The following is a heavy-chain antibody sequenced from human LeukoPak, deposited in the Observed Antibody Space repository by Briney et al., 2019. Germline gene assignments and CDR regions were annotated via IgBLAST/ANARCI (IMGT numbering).Heavy chain of an antibody. Sequence: PSETLSLTCTVSGGSISSYYWSWIRQPPGKGLEWIGSIYYSGSTYYNPSLKSRVTISVDTSKNQFSLKLSSVTAADTAVYYCATFHSSGWFYAFDIWGQGTMVIVSS. J-gene: IGHJ3*02. D-gene: IGHD6-19*01. CDR2: IYYSGST. V-gene: IGHV4-59*05. CDR1: GGSISSYY. CDR3: ATFHSSGWFYAFDI.